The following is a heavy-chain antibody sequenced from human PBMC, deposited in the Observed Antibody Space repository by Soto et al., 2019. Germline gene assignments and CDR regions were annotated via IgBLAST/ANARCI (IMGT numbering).Heavy chain of an antibody. CDR2: IYYSGRT. Sequence: SETLSLTCIVSGESISSSSYYWGWIRQPPGKGLEWIGSIYYSGRTYYNPSFKSRVTISIDTSKNQFSLKLSSVTATDTAVFYCARQRTTVVTQAYFDHWGQGALVTVSS. CDR3: ARQRTTVVTQAYFDH. CDR1: GESISSSSYY. V-gene: IGHV4-39*01. J-gene: IGHJ4*02. D-gene: IGHD2-21*02.